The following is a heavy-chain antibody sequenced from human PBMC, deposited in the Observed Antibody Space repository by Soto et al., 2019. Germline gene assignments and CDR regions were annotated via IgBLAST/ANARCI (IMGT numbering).Heavy chain of an antibody. CDR2: MNAKNGDT. D-gene: IGHD3-16*01. CDR3: ARGNPFNYAGFDV. V-gene: IGHV1-8*01. CDR1: GYTFSDFD. Sequence: QEHLEQSGAEVKRPGASVKVSCKASGYTFSDFDINWLRQASGQGPEWMGWMNAKNGDTFFAQRFQGKFNMTWDTSLSTAYMEVGSLTSDDTAIYYCARGNPFNYAGFDVWGQGTTVAVSS. J-gene: IGHJ6*02.